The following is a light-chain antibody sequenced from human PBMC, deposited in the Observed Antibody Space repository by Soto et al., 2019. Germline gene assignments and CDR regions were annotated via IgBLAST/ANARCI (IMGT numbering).Light chain of an antibody. CDR3: QQSHSRVT. CDR1: QTISSR. Sequence: DIQMAQSPSSLSASVGDTVTITCRASQTISSRLSWYQQKPGKAPTLLIYAASRLQSGVPSRFTGSGSGTDFTLTISGLQSEDFATYYCQQSHSRVTFGQGTKVEI. J-gene: IGKJ1*01. V-gene: IGKV1-39*01. CDR2: AAS.